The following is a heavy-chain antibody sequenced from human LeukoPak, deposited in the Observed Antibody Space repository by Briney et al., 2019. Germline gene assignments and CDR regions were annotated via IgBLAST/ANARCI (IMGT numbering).Heavy chain of an antibody. Sequence: ASVKVSCKASGGTFSSYAISWVRQAPGQGLEWMGRIIPILGIANYAQKFQGRLTITADKSTRTAYMDLSNLASEDTATYFCARYIHPQGLIGYAMDVWGQGTTVIVSS. CDR2: IIPILGIA. J-gene: IGHJ6*02. V-gene: IGHV1-69*04. CDR1: GGTFSSYA. CDR3: ARYIHPQGLIGYAMDV. D-gene: IGHD2-15*01.